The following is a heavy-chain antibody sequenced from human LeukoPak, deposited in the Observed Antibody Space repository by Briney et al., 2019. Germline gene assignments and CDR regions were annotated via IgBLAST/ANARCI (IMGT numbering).Heavy chain of an antibody. CDR2: IKQDGSEK. V-gene: IGHV3-7*01. CDR1: GFTFSSYW. Sequence: PGGSLRLSCAASGFTFSSYWMSWVRQAPGKGLEWVANIKQDGSEKYYVDSVKGRFTISRDNAKNSLYLRMNSLRAEDTAVYYCARDRGARTIFGVVIPFDYWGQGTLVTVSS. CDR3: ARDRGARTIFGVVIPFDY. D-gene: IGHD3-3*01. J-gene: IGHJ4*02.